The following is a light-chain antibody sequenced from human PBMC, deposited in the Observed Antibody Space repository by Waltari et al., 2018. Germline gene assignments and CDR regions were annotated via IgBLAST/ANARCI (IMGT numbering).Light chain of an antibody. CDR2: TNN. V-gene: IGLV1-44*01. CDR3: AAWDDSLNAVL. J-gene: IGLJ2*01. CDR1: SSHIGSNP. Sequence: QSVLTQPPSASGTPGQRVTISRSGSSSHIGSNPVNWYQQPPGTAPKLLIYTNNQRPSGVPDRFSGSKSGTSASLAISGLQSEDEADYYCAAWDDSLNAVLFGGGTKLTVL.